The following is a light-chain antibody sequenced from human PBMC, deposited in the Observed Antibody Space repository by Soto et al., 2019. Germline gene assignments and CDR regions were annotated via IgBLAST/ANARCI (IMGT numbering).Light chain of an antibody. V-gene: IGLV2-14*01. Sequence: QSALTQPASVSGSPGQSITISCTGTSSDVGAYNYVSWYQQQPGKAPKLMIYEVINRPSGVSNRFSGSKSGNTASLTISGLQAEDEADYYCGSYTSASTLVFGTGTKVTVL. J-gene: IGLJ1*01. CDR1: SSDVGAYNY. CDR2: EVI. CDR3: GSYTSASTLV.